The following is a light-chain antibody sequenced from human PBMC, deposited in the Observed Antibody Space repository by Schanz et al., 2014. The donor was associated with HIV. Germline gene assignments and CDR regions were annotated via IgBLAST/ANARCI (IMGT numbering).Light chain of an antibody. CDR1: SSNIGDNF. Sequence: QSVLTQPPSVSAAPGQWVTISCSGSSSNIGDNFVSWYQQLPGTAPKLLIYDNYQRPSGVPDRFSGSKSGTSATLGITGLQTGDEADYYCGTWHSNLIGWLFGGGTKLTVL. CDR2: DNY. CDR3: GTWHSNLIGWL. V-gene: IGLV1-51*01. J-gene: IGLJ3*02.